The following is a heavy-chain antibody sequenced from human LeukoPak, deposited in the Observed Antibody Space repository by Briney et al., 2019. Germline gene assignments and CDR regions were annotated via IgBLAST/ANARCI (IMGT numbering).Heavy chain of an antibody. CDR1: GFTFSSYA. Sequence: GGSLRLSCAASGFTFSSYAMSWVRQAPGMGLEWVSAISGSGGSTYYADSVKGRFTISRDNSKNTLYLQMNSLRAEDTAVYYCAKEAIYYYGSGSYEGYWGQGTLVTVSS. CDR3: AKEAIYYYGSGSYEGY. J-gene: IGHJ4*02. D-gene: IGHD3-10*01. CDR2: ISGSGGST. V-gene: IGHV3-23*01.